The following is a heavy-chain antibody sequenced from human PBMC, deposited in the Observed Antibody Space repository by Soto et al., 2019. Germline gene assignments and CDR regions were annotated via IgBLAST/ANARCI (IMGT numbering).Heavy chain of an antibody. J-gene: IGHJ5*02. D-gene: IGHD2-15*01. V-gene: IGHV1-3*01. CDR3: ARGIYCSGGSCGNWFDP. CDR2: INAGNGNT. CDR1: GYTFTSYA. Sequence: ASVKVSCKASGYTFTSYAMHWVRQAPGQRLEWMGWINAGNGNTKYSQKFQGRVTITRDTSASTAYMELSSLGSQDTAVYYCARGIYCSGGSCGNWFDPWGQGTLVTVSS.